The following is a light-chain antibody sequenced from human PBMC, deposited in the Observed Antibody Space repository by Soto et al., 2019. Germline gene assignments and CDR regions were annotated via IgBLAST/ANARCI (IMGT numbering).Light chain of an antibody. CDR3: QKYGTFWT. CDR1: QNVTSNL. CDR2: GAS. J-gene: IGKJ1*01. Sequence: EIVMTQSPDTVYVSPGEIATLSFRASQNVTSNLLVWYQQHPGQAPRLLIYGASSRATGIPDRFSGSGSGTDFTLTIRRLEPDDFAVYYCQKYGTFWTFGQGTKVDIK. V-gene: IGKV3-20*01.